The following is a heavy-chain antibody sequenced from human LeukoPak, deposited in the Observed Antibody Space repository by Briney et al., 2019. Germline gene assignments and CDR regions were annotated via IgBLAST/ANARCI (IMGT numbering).Heavy chain of an antibody. D-gene: IGHD7-27*01. CDR3: ARVGWGLVYYFDY. J-gene: IGHJ4*02. CDR1: GFTFSSYS. CDR2: ISSSSSYI. V-gene: IGHV3-21*01. Sequence: GGSLRLSCAASGFTFSSYSMNWVRQAPGKGLEWVSSISSSSSYIYYADSVKGRFTISRDNAKNSLYLQMNSLRAEDTAVYYCARVGWGLVYYFDYWGQGTLVTVSS.